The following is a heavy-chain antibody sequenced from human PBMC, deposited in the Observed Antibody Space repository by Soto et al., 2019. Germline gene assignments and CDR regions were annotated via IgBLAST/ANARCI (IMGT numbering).Heavy chain of an antibody. V-gene: IGHV3-48*02. CDR3: MRDGRRGYDMDL. CDR2: ITSDSRTI. CDR1: GFTFSSYS. J-gene: IGHJ6*02. Sequence: EVQLVESGGGLVQPGESLRLSRAASGFTFSSYSLNWVRQAPGKGLEWLSYITSDSRTIYYADSVKGRFTISRDNAKNSLYLQMNSLRDDDTGVYYCMRDGRRGYDMDLWGQGTTVTVSS.